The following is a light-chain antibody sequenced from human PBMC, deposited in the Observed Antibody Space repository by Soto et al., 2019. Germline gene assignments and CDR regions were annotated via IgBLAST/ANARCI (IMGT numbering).Light chain of an antibody. V-gene: IGKV1-5*03. CDR3: MQGTHWPIT. CDR2: KAS. CDR1: QNIFRW. J-gene: IGKJ5*01. Sequence: DIQMTQSPSTLSASVGDRVTITCRASQNIFRWLAWYQQKPGKAPKLLIYKASTLESGVPSRFSGSGSGTDFALKISRVEAEDVGVYYCMQGTHWPITFGQGTRLEIK.